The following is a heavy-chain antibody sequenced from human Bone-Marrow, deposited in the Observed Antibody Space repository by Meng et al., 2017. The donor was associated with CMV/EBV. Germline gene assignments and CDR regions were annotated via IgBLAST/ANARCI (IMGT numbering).Heavy chain of an antibody. CDR3: ARNYDYVWGSYTPYYFDY. J-gene: IGHJ4*02. D-gene: IGHD3-16*01. Sequence: ISSSNWWSRVRQPPGKGQEWIGEIYHSGSTNYNPSLKSRVTISVDKSKNQFSLKLSSVTAADTAVYYCARNYDYVWGSYTPYYFDYWGQGTLVTVSS. CDR1: ISSSNW. V-gene: IGHV4-4*02. CDR2: IYHSGST.